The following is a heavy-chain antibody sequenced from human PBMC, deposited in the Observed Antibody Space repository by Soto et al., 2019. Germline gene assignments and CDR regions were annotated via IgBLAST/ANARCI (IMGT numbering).Heavy chain of an antibody. CDR2: ISYDGSNK. D-gene: IGHD6-19*01. Sequence: GGSLRLSCAAPGFTFSSYGMHWVRQAPGKGLEWVAVISYDGSNKYYADSVKGRFTISRDNSKNTLYLQMNSLRAEDTAVYYFAKEGKGQWPRYYYYGMDVWGQGTTVTVSS. J-gene: IGHJ6*02. CDR3: AKEGKGQWPRYYYYGMDV. CDR1: GFTFSSYG. V-gene: IGHV3-30*18.